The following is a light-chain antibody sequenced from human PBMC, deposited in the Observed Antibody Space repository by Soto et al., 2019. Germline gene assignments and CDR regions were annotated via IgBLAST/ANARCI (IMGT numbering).Light chain of an antibody. CDR1: QSISSW. Sequence: DIQMTQSPSTLSASVGDRVTITCRASQSISSWLAWYQQKPGKAPTLLIYKASSLESGVPSRFSGSGSGTEFTLTISSLQPDDFATYYCQQYNSYPWTVGQGTKVEIK. CDR2: KAS. J-gene: IGKJ1*01. V-gene: IGKV1-5*03. CDR3: QQYNSYPWT.